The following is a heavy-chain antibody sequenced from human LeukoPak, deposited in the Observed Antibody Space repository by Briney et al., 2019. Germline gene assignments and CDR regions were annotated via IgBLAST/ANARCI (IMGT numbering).Heavy chain of an antibody. CDR1: GGSIRSSYYY. CDR3: ARVTNYYDSSGLRVEYFQH. V-gene: IGHV4-39*07. D-gene: IGHD3-22*01. J-gene: IGHJ1*01. Sequence: SETLSLTCTVSGGSIRSSYYYWGWIRQPPGKGLEWIGSIYDSGSTYYNPSLKSRVTISVDTSKNQFSLKLSSVTAADTAVYYCARVTNYYDSSGLRVEYFQHWGQGTLVTVSS. CDR2: IYDSGST.